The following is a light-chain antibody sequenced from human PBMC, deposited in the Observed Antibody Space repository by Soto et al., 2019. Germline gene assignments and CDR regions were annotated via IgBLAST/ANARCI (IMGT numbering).Light chain of an antibody. Sequence: QSVLTQPPSVSGAPGQRVTISCTGSSSNIGAGYDVHWYQQRPGTAPKLLIFGNINRPSGVPDRFSGSKSGTSASLAITGLQAEDEADYYCQSYDSTLSASYVFGKETKLTV. CDR1: SSNIGAGYD. V-gene: IGLV1-40*01. CDR2: GNI. J-gene: IGLJ1*01. CDR3: QSYDSTLSASYV.